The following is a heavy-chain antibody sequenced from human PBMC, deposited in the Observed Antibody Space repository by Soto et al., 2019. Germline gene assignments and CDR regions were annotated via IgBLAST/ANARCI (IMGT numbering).Heavy chain of an antibody. Sequence: PGGSLRLSCAASGFTFSNYAMSWVRQAPGKGLEWVAVISYDGNNKFYADSVKGRLTISRDSTKQALYLQMNSLRPDDTAMYYCARDGAGSYYENWFDPWGQGTLVTVSS. CDR1: GFTFSNYA. CDR2: ISYDGNNK. J-gene: IGHJ5*02. D-gene: IGHD1-26*01. V-gene: IGHV3-30-3*01. CDR3: ARDGAGSYYENWFDP.